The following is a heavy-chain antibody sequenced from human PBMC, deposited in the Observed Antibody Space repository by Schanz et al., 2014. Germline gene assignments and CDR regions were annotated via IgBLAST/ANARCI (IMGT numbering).Heavy chain of an antibody. CDR2: MWNDGIKT. V-gene: IGHV3-30*04. D-gene: IGHD6-13*01. Sequence: VQLLESGGGVVQPGRSLTLSCAVSTSLFSRSVIHWVRQAPGKGLEWVAVMWNDGIKTHYADSGKGRFTISRDNSKNTVYLQMNSLRVEDTAVYYCAKDFVPLVQQLIRSGGAHLDHWGQGTLVTVSS. J-gene: IGHJ4*02. CDR1: TSLFSRSV. CDR3: AKDFVPLVQQLIRSGGAHLDH.